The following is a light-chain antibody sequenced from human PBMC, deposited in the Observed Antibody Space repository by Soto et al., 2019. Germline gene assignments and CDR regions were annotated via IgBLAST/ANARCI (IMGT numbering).Light chain of an antibody. V-gene: IGLV2-14*03. CDR3: SSYTSSSLHV. Sequence: QSALTQPASVSGSPGQSITISCTGTTSDVGGYNYVSCYQQHPGKAPKLMIYDVSNRPSGVSNRFSGSKSGNTASLTISGLQAEDEADYYCSSYTSSSLHVFGTGTKLTVL. J-gene: IGLJ1*01. CDR1: TSDVGGYNY. CDR2: DVS.